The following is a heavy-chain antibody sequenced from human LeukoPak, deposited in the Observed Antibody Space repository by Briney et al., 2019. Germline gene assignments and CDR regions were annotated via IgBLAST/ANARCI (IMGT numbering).Heavy chain of an antibody. J-gene: IGHJ3*02. V-gene: IGHV3-53*01. CDR2: IYGDGRT. Sequence: GGSLRLSCAASGFTVSNMYMTWVRQAPGKGLEWVSLIYGDGRTSYADSVKGRCTISRDNSKNTLDLQVNSLRAEDTAVYYCARGLFLSGYLDAFDMWGQGTVVTVSS. D-gene: IGHD3-22*01. CDR1: GFTVSNMY. CDR3: ARGLFLSGYLDAFDM.